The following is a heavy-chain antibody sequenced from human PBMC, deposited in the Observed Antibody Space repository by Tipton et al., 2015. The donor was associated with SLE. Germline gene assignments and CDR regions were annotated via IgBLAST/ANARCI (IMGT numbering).Heavy chain of an antibody. CDR1: GYTFTSYG. D-gene: IGHD2-2*02. CDR3: AGGYCSSPSCYTGDAFDI. V-gene: IGHV1-18*01. CDR2: ISAYNGNT. J-gene: IGHJ3*02. Sequence: QLVQSGPEVKKPGASVKVSCKASGYTFTSYGISWVRQAPGQGLEWMGWISAYNGNTNYAQKLQGRVTMTTDTSTSTAYMELRSLRSDDTAVYYCAGGYCSSPSCYTGDAFDIWGQGTMVTVSS.